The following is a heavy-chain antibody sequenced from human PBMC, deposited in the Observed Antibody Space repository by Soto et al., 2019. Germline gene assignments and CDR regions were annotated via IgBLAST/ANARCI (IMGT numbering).Heavy chain of an antibody. J-gene: IGHJ4*02. V-gene: IGHV1-8*01. Sequence: ASVKVSCKASGYTFTSYDINWVRQATGQGLEWMGWMNPNSGDTGYGQRFQGRVTMTRNTSISTAYMELSSLRSEDTAVYYCVRVCTNGVCYRGSSDFAYWGQGALVTVSS. D-gene: IGHD2-8*01. CDR1: GYTFTSYD. CDR3: VRVCTNGVCYRGSSDFAY. CDR2: MNPNSGDT.